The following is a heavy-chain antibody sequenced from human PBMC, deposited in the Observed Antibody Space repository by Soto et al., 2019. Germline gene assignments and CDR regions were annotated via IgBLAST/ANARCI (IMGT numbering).Heavy chain of an antibody. CDR1: GYSFSAYY. CDR2: INPNSGGT. Sequence: QVQLVQSGAEVKKPGASVRVSCKASGYSFSAYYIHWMRQAPGQGLEWMGWINPNSGGTKFAQKLQGWGTITRDTSISTAYMELSRLKSDDTAVYFCARESGGTTATLDYYYFYMDVWGKGTTVTVSS. V-gene: IGHV1-2*04. J-gene: IGHJ6*03. D-gene: IGHD4-17*01. CDR3: ARESGGTTATLDYYYFYMDV.